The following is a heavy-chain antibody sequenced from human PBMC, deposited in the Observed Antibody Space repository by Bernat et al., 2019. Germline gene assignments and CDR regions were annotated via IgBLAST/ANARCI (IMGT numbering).Heavy chain of an antibody. Sequence: EVQLVESGGGLVQPGRSLRLSCAASGFTFDNYAMHWVRQAPGKGLEWVSAISWDSGNIGYADSVKGRFTISRDKAKNFLYLQINSLRTEDTALYFCAKDINDYGSGSLDYWGQGTLVTVSS. V-gene: IGHV3-9*01. CDR2: ISWDSGNI. CDR1: GFTFDNYA. CDR3: AKDINDYGSGSLDY. J-gene: IGHJ4*02. D-gene: IGHD3-10*01.